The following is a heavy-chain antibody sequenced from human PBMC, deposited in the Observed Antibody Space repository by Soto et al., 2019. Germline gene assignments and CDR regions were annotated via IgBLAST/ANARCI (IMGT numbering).Heavy chain of an antibody. J-gene: IGHJ6*02. D-gene: IGHD2-2*01. CDR2: IIPIPGTA. Sequence: QVQLVQSGAEVKKPGSSVKVSCKASGGTFGSYAISWVRQAPGQGLEWMGGIIPIPGTANYAQKFQGRVAIAAGESTSTAYMELRSLRSEDTAVYYCARSQGSSTSLEIYYYYYYGMDVWGQGTTVTVSS. CDR1: GGTFGSYA. V-gene: IGHV1-69*01. CDR3: ARSQGSSTSLEIYYYYYYGMDV.